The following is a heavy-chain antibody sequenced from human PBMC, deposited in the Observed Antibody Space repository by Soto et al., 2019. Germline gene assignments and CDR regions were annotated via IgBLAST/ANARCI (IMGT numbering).Heavy chain of an antibody. D-gene: IGHD3-3*01. J-gene: IGHJ4*02. CDR2: INHVGSP. CDR3: ASLSGGRFLDKGDY. V-gene: IGHV4-34*01. Sequence: QVQLHQWGAGLLKPSEILSLTCAVYNGSFMGYYWTWVRQPPGKGLEWIGEINHVGSPNYNPSLKSRVAISIDTSKQQFSLRLNSLTAADTAVYYCASLSGGRFLDKGDYWGQGNQVTVSS. CDR1: NGSFMGYY.